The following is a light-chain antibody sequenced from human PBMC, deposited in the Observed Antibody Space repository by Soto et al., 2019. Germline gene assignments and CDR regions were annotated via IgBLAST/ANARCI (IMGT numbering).Light chain of an antibody. J-gene: IGKJ1*01. V-gene: IGKV1-39*01. CDR2: AAS. CDR1: QSISSY. CDR3: QQSYSAPST. Sequence: IQMTQSPSSLSASVGDRVTITCRASQSISSYLNWYQQKPGKAPNLLIFAASYLQSGVSSRFSGSGSGTDFTLTISSLQPEDFATYFCQQSYSAPSTFGQGTKV.